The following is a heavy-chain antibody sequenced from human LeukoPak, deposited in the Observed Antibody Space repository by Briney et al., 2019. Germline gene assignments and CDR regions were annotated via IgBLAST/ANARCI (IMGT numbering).Heavy chain of an antibody. CDR2: FDPEDGET. Sequence: ASVKVSCKVSGYTLTELSMHWVRQPPGRGVEWMGGFDPEDGETIYAQKFQGTVTMTDDTSTDTAYMELSTLRSEATAVYCCATNWFDPWGQGTLVTVSS. CDR3: ATNWFDP. V-gene: IGHV1-24*01. J-gene: IGHJ5*02. CDR1: GYTLTELS.